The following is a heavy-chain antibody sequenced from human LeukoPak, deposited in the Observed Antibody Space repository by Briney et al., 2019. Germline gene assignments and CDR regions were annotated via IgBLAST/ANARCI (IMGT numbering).Heavy chain of an antibody. J-gene: IGHJ4*02. V-gene: IGHV3-7*01. CDR2: IKQDGSEK. Sequence: GGSLRLSCAASGFTFSSYWMSWVRQAPGKGLEWVANIKQDGSEKYYVDSVKGRFTISRDNAKNSLYLQMSSLRAEDTAVYYCAREGDIVVVPAPSDYWGQGTLVTVSS. D-gene: IGHD2-2*01. CDR3: AREGDIVVVPAPSDY. CDR1: GFTFSSYW.